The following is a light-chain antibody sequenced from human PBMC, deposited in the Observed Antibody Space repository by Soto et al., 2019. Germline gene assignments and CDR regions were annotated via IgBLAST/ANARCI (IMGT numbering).Light chain of an antibody. CDR2: KAS. J-gene: IGKJ1*01. V-gene: IGKV1-5*03. Sequence: DIELTQSPSTLSGSVGDRVTITCRASQTISSWLAWYQQKPGKPPKLLIYKASTLKSGVPSRFRGSGSGTEFTLTISRLQPDDFETYYCQHYNSYSEAFGQGTKVDI. CDR1: QTISSW. CDR3: QHYNSYSEA.